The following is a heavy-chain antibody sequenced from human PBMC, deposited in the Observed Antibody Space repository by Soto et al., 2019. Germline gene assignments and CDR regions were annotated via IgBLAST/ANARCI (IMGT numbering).Heavy chain of an antibody. D-gene: IGHD5-18*01. V-gene: IGHV4-59*12. CDR2: IYYSGST. J-gene: IGHJ5*02. CDR3: ARASSTRGYSYGYWFDP. Sequence: PSETLSLTCTVSGGSISSYYWSWIRQPPGKGLEWIGYIYYSGSTYYNPSLKSRVTISVDTSKNQFSLKLSSVTAADTAVYYCARASSTRGYSYGYWFDPWGQGTLVTVSS. CDR1: GGSISSYY.